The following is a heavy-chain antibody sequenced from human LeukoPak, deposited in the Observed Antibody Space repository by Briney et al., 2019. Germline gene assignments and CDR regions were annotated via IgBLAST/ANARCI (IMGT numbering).Heavy chain of an antibody. CDR2: IYHSGST. CDR1: SYSISSGYY. CDR3: ARENTAKVTIDY. V-gene: IGHV4-38-2*02. Sequence: PSETLSLTCAVSSYSISSGYYWGWIRQPPGKGLEWIGTIYHSGSTYYNPSLKSRVTISVDTSKSQFSLKLSSVTAADTAVYYCARENTAKVTIDYWGQGTLVTVSS. J-gene: IGHJ4*02. D-gene: IGHD5-18*01.